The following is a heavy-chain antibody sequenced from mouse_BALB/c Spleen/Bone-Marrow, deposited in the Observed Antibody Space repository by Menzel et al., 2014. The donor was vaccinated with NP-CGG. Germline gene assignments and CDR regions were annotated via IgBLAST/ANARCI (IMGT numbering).Heavy chain of an antibody. CDR2: IRNKANGYTT. J-gene: IGHJ1*01. V-gene: IGHV7-3*02. CDR1: GVTFTDYY. D-gene: IGHD1-1*01. CDR3: ASDIVVAIYWYFDV. Sequence: EVKLEESGGGLVQPGGTLRLSCATSGVTFTDYYMSWVRQPPGKALEWLGFIRNKANGYTTEYSASVKGRLTISRDNSHSIIYLQLHSLRAEDSAAYCCASDIVVAIYWYFDVWGEGTPVTVSS.